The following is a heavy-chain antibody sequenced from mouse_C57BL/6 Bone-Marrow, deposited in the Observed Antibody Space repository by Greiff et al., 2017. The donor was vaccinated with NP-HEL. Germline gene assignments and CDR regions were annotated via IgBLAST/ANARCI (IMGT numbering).Heavy chain of an antibody. Sequence: EVQLQQSGPVLVKPGASVKMSCKASGYTFTDYYMNWVKQSHGKSLEWIGVINPYNGGTSYNQKFKGKATLTVDTSSSTAYMELNSLTSEDSAVYYCARSPPYYYGSSYWYFDVWGTGTTVTVSS. J-gene: IGHJ1*03. V-gene: IGHV1-19*01. CDR3: ARSPPYYYGSSYWYFDV. D-gene: IGHD1-1*01. CDR1: GYTFTDYY. CDR2: INPYNGGT.